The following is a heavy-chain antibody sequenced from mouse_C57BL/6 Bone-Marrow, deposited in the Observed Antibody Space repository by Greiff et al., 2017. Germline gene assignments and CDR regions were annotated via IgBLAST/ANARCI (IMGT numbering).Heavy chain of an antibody. CDR2: IYPRDGST. D-gene: IGHD1-1*01. J-gene: IGHJ1*03. V-gene: IGHV1-85*01. CDR1: FYTFTIYD. CDR3: ARDYGSSYWYFDV. Sequence: QVQLQQSGPELFPPLAPFHFSFNSSFYTFTIYDLNWVKQRPGQGLEWIGWIYPRDGSTKYNEKFKGKATLTVDTSSSTAYMELHRLTSEDSAVYFCARDYGSSYWYFDVWGTGTTVTVSS.